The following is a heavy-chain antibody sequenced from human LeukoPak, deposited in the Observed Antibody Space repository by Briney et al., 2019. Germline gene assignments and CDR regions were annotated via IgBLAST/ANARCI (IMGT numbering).Heavy chain of an antibody. V-gene: IGHV3-9*01. D-gene: IGHD3-16*01. CDR2: ISWNSGSI. J-gene: IGHJ4*02. CDR3: AKAPRGNDDYFDY. Sequence: GGSLRLSCAASGFTFDDYGMHRVRQAPGKGLEWVSGISWNSGSIGYADSVEGRFTISRDNAKNSLYLQMNSLRAEDTALYYCAKAPRGNDDYFDYWGQGTLVTVSS. CDR1: GFTFDDYG.